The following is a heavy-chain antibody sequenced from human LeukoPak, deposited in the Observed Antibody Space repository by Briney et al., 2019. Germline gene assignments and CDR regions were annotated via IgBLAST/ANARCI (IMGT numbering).Heavy chain of an antibody. CDR1: GFTFDDYA. V-gene: IGHV3-9*01. J-gene: IGHJ4*02. Sequence: PGGSLRLSCVASGFTFDDYAMHWVRQAPGKGLEWVSGISWNSGTIGYADSVKGRFTISRDNVKNSLYLQMDSLRAEDTAVYYCARGENIYIDYWGQGTLVTVSS. D-gene: IGHD3-10*01. CDR2: ISWNSGTI. CDR3: ARGENIYIDY.